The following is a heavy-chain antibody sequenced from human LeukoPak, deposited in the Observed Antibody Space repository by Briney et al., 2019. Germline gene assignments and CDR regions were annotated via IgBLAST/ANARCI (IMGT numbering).Heavy chain of an antibody. CDR1: GGTFSSYA. D-gene: IGHD2-2*01. V-gene: IGHV1-69*13. Sequence: ASVKVSCKASGGTFSSYAISWVRQAPGQGLEWMGGIIPIFGTANYAQKFQGRVTITADESTSTAYMELSSLRAEDTAVYYCAKDNKSRSTFPGGGQGTLVTVSS. J-gene: IGHJ4*02. CDR3: AKDNKSRSTFPG. CDR2: IIPIFGTA.